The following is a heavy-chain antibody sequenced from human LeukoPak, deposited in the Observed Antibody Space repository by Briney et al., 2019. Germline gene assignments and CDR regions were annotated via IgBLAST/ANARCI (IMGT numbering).Heavy chain of an antibody. D-gene: IGHD6-13*01. Sequence: PGGSLRLSCAASGFTFSGSAMHWVRQASGKGLEWVGRVRSQANSYATAYAASVKGRFTISRDDSKNTAYLQMNSLKTEDTAVYYCVRQYSSNWYYFDYWGQGTLVTVSS. CDR2: VRSQANSYAT. CDR1: GFTFSGSA. J-gene: IGHJ4*02. CDR3: VRQYSSNWYYFDY. V-gene: IGHV3-73*01.